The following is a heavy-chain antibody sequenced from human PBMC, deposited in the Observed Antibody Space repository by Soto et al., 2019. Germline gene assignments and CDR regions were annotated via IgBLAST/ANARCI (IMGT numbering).Heavy chain of an antibody. D-gene: IGHD5-12*01. CDR3: ARSHSAYDSLFKS. CDR1: GFTFSAYS. CDR2: ISNSSSTI. J-gene: IGHJ4*02. V-gene: IGHV3-48*02. Sequence: EVQLVESGGGLVQPGGSLRLSCAASGFTFSAYSMNWVRQAPGKGLEWDSYISNSSSTIYYAGSVKGRFTISRDNAKNSLNLQMNSLREEDTAVYYCARSHSAYDSLFKSWGRGGLVIVTS.